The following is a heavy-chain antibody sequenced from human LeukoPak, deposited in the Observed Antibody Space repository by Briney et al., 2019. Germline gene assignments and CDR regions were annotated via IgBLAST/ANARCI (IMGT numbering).Heavy chain of an antibody. CDR1: GGSISSYY. CDR3: ARAIEMATIGHYYYGMNV. CDR2: IYTSGST. V-gene: IGHV4-4*07. D-gene: IGHD5-24*01. Sequence: SETLSLTCTVSGGSISSYYWSWIRQPAGKGLEWIGRIYTSGSTNYNRSLKSRVTMSVDTSKNQFSLKLSSVTAADTAVYYCARAIEMATIGHYYYGMNVWGQGTTVTVSS. J-gene: IGHJ6*02.